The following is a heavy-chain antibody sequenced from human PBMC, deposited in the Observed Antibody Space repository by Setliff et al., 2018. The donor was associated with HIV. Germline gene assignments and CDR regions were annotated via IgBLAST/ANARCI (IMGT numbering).Heavy chain of an antibody. Sequence: ASVKVSCKASGYTFTSYALHWVRQAPGQRLEWMGWVNADNGNTKYSQKFQGRVTITRDTSASTAYMELSSLRSEDTAVYYCAREEQWLAYYFDYWGQGTLVTVSS. CDR3: AREEQWLAYYFDY. V-gene: IGHV1-3*01. D-gene: IGHD6-19*01. CDR1: GYTFTSYA. J-gene: IGHJ4*02. CDR2: VNADNGNT.